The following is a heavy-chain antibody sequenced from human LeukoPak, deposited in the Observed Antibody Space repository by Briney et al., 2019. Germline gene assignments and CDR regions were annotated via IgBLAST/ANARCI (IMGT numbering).Heavy chain of an antibody. CDR2: IYTSGST. J-gene: IGHJ3*02. V-gene: IGHV4-4*07. D-gene: IGHD3-22*01. CDR1: GGSISSYY. Sequence: KPSETLSLTCTVSGGSISSYYWNWIRQPAGKGLDWIGRIYTSGSTNYNPSLKSRVTMSVDTSKNQFSLKLSSVTAADTAVYFCARGPYSYDSSGAFDIWGQGTMVTVSS. CDR3: ARGPYSYDSSGAFDI.